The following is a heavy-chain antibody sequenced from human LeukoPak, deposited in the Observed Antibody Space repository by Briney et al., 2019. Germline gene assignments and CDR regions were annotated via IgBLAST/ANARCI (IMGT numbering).Heavy chain of an antibody. Sequence: PGGSLRLSCAASGFILSSYAMSWVRQAPGKGLEWVSTVSGSGGTTYYVDSVKGGFTISRDNSKNTLYLQMNSLRAEDTAVYYCAKGPMVITNNWFDPWGQGTQVTVSS. D-gene: IGHD3-22*01. V-gene: IGHV3-23*01. CDR1: GFILSSYA. J-gene: IGHJ5*02. CDR2: VSGSGGTT. CDR3: AKGPMVITNNWFDP.